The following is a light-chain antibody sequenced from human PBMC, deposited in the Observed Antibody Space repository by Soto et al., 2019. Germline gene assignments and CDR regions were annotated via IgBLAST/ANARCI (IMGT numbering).Light chain of an antibody. V-gene: IGLV2-23*03. Sequence: QSALTQPASVSGAPGQSITLSCTGTSSDVCSDNLVSWYQQHPGKAPKLMIYEGSKRPSGVSNRFSGSKSGNTASLTISGLQAEDEADYYCCSYAGSSTFVYVFGTGTKVTVL. CDR3: CSYAGSSTFVYV. CDR1: SSDVCSDNL. J-gene: IGLJ1*01. CDR2: EGS.